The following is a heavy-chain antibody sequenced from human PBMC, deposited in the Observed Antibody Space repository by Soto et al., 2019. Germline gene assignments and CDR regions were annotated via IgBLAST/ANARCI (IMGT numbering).Heavy chain of an antibody. D-gene: IGHD3-10*01. CDR1: GGSISSYY. CDR2: IYTSGST. CDR3: ARDFPRHPRLLWFGEGRDWVDP. J-gene: IGHJ5*02. V-gene: IGHV4-4*07. Sequence: QVQLQESGPGLVKPSETLSLTCTVSGGSISSYYWSWIRQPAGKGLEWIGRIYTSGSTNYNPALKSRVTMAVDKSKHQFSLKLSSVTAADTAVYYCARDFPRHPRLLWFGEGRDWVDPWGQGTLVTVSS.